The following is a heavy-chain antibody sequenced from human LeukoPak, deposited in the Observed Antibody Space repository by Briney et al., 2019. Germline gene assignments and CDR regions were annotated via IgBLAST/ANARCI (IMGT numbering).Heavy chain of an antibody. D-gene: IGHD5-12*01. Sequence: GGSLRLSCAASGFTFSSYEMNWVRQAPGKGLEWVSYISSSGSTIYYADSVKGRFTISRDNAKNSLYLQMNSLRAEDTAVYYCAGSGYSGYKSFDYWGQGTLVTVSS. CDR1: GFTFSSYE. CDR2: ISSSGSTI. V-gene: IGHV3-48*03. CDR3: AGSGYSGYKSFDY. J-gene: IGHJ4*02.